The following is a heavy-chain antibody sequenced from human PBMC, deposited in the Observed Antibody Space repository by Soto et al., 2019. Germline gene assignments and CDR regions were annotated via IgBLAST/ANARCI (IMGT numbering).Heavy chain of an antibody. D-gene: IGHD1-26*01. Sequence: QVQLVEAGGGVVQPGRSLRLSCAASGFIFSTYGMHWVRQAPGKGLEWVAVIWHDGSNKYYADSVKGRFTISRDNSKNTLYLQMNSLRAEDTAVYYCARAMGAPADYWGQGTLVTVSS. V-gene: IGHV3-33*01. CDR1: GFIFSTYG. CDR2: IWHDGSNK. CDR3: ARAMGAPADY. J-gene: IGHJ4*02.